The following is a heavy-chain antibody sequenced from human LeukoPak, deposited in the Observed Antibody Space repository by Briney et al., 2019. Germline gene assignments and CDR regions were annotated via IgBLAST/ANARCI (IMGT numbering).Heavy chain of an antibody. D-gene: IGHD4-17*01. J-gene: IGHJ4*02. V-gene: IGHV1-8*01. CDR3: ARGLDDYGANY. CDR1: GYTFTSYD. CDR2: MNPNSGNT. Sequence: GASVKVSCKASGYTFTSYDINWVRQATGQGLEWMGWMNPNSGNTGYAQKFQGRVTITKNTSISTAYMELSSLRSEDTAVYYCARGLDDYGANYWGQGTLVTVSS.